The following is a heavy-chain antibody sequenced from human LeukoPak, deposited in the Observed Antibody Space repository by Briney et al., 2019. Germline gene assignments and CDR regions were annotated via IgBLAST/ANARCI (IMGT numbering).Heavy chain of an antibody. CDR3: ARVKGTMNYYDSSGYYYYYFDY. J-gene: IGHJ4*02. V-gene: IGHV4-59*12. CDR1: GGSISSYY. CDR2: IYYDGST. D-gene: IGHD3-22*01. Sequence: SETLSLTCTVSGGSISSYYWSWIRQPPGKGLEWIGYIYYDGSTNYNSSLKSRVTISVDTSKNQFSLKLSSVTAADTAVYYCARVKGTMNYYDSSGYYYYYFDYWGQGTLVTVSS.